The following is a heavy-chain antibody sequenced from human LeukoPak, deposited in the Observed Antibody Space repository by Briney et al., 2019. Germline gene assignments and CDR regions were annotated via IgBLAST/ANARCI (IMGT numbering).Heavy chain of an antibody. CDR2: ISSDGSHK. CDR3: AKGGKWDVTPFDY. Sequence: SGGSLRLSCAASGFTFSSYAMHWVRQAPGKGLEWVAVISSDGSHKYYADSVKGRFTISRDNSKNTLYLQVNSLRAEDTAVYYCAKGGKWDVTPFDYWGQGTLVTVSS. CDR1: GFTFSSYA. J-gene: IGHJ4*02. D-gene: IGHD1-26*01. V-gene: IGHV3-30*04.